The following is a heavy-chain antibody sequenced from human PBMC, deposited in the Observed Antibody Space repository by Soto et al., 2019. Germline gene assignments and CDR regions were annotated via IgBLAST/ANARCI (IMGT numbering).Heavy chain of an antibody. D-gene: IGHD3-10*01. CDR1: GGSISSGDYY. CDR3: ARSRFGELYYYYYYGMDV. J-gene: IGHJ6*02. CDR2: IYYSGST. V-gene: IGHV4-30-4*01. Sequence: NPSETLSLTCTVSGGSISSGDYYWSWIRQPPGKGLEWIGYIYYSGSTYYNPSLKSRVTISVDRSKNQFSLKLSSVTAADTAVYYCARSRFGELYYYYYYGMDVWGQGTTVTVSS.